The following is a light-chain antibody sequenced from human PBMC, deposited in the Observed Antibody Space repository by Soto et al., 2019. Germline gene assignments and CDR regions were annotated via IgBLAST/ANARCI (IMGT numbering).Light chain of an antibody. CDR3: QQYGSSPET. Sequence: EIVLTQSPGTLSLSPGGRAPLNCRASQSISTSSLAWYRQKPGQAPRLLIYGASSRATGIPDRFSGSGSGTDFTLTISRLEPEDFAVYYCQQYGSSPETFGQGTKVDIK. CDR1: QSISTSS. V-gene: IGKV3-20*01. CDR2: GAS. J-gene: IGKJ1*01.